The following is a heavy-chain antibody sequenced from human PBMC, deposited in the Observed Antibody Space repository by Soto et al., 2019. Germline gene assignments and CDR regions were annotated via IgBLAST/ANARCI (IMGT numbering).Heavy chain of an antibody. J-gene: IGHJ2*01. CDR1: GGTFSNFA. Sequence: QVQLVQSGAEVKKPGSSVKVSCKASGGTFSNFAITWVRQAPGQGLEWMGGIIPILGTPNYAQKFQDRVTIPAHEATSTAYMALSSLPSEDTAVYYWARDLTRLWYFDLWGRGTLVTVSS. CDR2: IIPILGTP. V-gene: IGHV1-69*11. CDR3: ARDLTRLWYFDL.